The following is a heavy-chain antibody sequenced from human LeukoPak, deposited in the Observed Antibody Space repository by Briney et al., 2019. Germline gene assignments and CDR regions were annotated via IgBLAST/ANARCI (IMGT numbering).Heavy chain of an antibody. CDR3: ARNYGSGSYYIPLGD. CDR2: IYPGDSDT. Sequence: PGESLKISCRGSGYSFTSYWIGWVRQMPGKGLEWMGIIYPGDSDTIYSPSFQGQVTSSADKSISTAYLQWSSLKASDTAMYYCARNYGSGSYYIPLGDWGQGTLVTVSS. CDR1: GYSFTSYW. J-gene: IGHJ1*01. D-gene: IGHD3-10*01. V-gene: IGHV5-51*01.